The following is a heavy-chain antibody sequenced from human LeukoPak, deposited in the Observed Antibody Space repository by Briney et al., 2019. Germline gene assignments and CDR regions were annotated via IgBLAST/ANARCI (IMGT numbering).Heavy chain of an antibody. J-gene: IGHJ6*02. Sequence: GGSLRLSCAASGFTFDDYAMHWVRHAPGKGLEWVSGISWNSGSIGYADSVKGRFTISRDNAKNSLYLQMNSLRAEDTALYYCAKDLNYYYYYGMDVWGQGTTVTVSS. V-gene: IGHV3-9*01. CDR1: GFTFDDYA. CDR3: AKDLNYYYYYGMDV. CDR2: ISWNSGSI.